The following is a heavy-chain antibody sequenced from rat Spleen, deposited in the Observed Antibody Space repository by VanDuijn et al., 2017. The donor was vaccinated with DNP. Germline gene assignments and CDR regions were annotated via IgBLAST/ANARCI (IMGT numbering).Heavy chain of an antibody. D-gene: IGHD1-3*01. V-gene: IGHV2S12*01. Sequence: QVQLKESGPGLVQPSQTLSLTCTVSGFSLTSYHVHWVRQPPGKVLEWIAAISTGGSTYYNSALKSRLSISRDTSKSQVFLKMNKLQTEDTATYYCASTLVNYGTYGYYAMDAWGQGTSVTVSS. CDR3: ASTLVNYGTYGYYAMDA. J-gene: IGHJ4*01. CDR2: ISTGGST. CDR1: GFSLTSYH.